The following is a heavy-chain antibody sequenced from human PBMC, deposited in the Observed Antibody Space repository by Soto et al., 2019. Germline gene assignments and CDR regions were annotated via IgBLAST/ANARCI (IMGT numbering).Heavy chain of an antibody. CDR2: INPSGGST. V-gene: IGHV1-46*03. D-gene: IGHD6-13*01. Sequence: GASVKVSSKASGYALTSYYMHWVRQSPGQGLEWMGIINPSGGSTSYAQKFQGRVTMTRDTSTSTVYMELSSLRSEDTAVYYCAILYSSSLDYFDYWGQGTLVTVSS. CDR3: AILYSSSLDYFDY. J-gene: IGHJ4*02. CDR1: GYALTSYY.